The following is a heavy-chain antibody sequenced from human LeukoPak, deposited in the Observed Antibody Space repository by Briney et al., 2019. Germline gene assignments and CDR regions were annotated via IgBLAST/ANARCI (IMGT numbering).Heavy chain of an antibody. D-gene: IGHD3-22*01. Sequence: GGTLRLSCAASGFTFSSYGMSWVRQAPGKGLEWVSAISGGGGSTYYADSVKGRFTISRDNSKNTLYLQMNSLRAEDTAVYYCAKTYDGCYDSSGYYLFDYWGQGTLVTVSS. CDR1: GFTFSSYG. CDR3: AKTYDGCYDSSGYYLFDY. CDR2: ISGGGGST. V-gene: IGHV3-23*01. J-gene: IGHJ4*02.